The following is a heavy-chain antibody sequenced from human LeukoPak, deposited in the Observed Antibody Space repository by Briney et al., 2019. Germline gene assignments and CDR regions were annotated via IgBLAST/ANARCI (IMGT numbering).Heavy chain of an antibody. CDR2: IKQDGGET. V-gene: IGHV3-7*01. Sequence: GGSLRLSCAASGFTFSSYWMTWVRQAPGKGPEWVANIKQDGGETYYGDSVKGRFTISRDNSKNTVDLRMNSLRAEDTAVYYCTRDPPSSGWSFDYWGQGTLVTVSS. J-gene: IGHJ4*02. D-gene: IGHD6-19*01. CDR3: TRDPPSSGWSFDY. CDR1: GFTFSSYW.